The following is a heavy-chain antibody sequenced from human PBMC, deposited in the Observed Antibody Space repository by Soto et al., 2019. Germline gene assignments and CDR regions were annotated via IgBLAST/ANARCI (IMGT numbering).Heavy chain of an antibody. CDR3: ARGGDCSSTSCPRWSFKVYYYYGMDV. Sequence: ASVKVSCKASGYTFTSYYMHWVRQAPGQGLEWMGIINPSGGSTSYAQKFQGRVTMTRDTSTSTVYMELSSLRSEDTAVYYCARGGDCSSTSCPRWSFKVYYYYGMDVWGQGTTVTVSS. J-gene: IGHJ6*02. CDR1: GYTFTSYY. V-gene: IGHV1-46*01. CDR2: INPSGGST. D-gene: IGHD2-2*01.